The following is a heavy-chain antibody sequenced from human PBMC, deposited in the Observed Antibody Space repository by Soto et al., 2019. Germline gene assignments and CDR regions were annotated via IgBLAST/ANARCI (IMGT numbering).Heavy chain of an antibody. J-gene: IGHJ4*02. CDR3: ARLDGDYNY. CDR1: GGSISSYY. V-gene: IGHV4-59*08. CDR2: IYYSGST. D-gene: IGHD4-17*01. Sequence: PSETLSLTCTVSGGSISSYYWSWIRQPPGKGLEWIGYIYYSGSTNYNPSLKSRVTISVDTSKNQFSLRLSSVTAADTAVYYCARLDGDYNYWGQGTLVTVS.